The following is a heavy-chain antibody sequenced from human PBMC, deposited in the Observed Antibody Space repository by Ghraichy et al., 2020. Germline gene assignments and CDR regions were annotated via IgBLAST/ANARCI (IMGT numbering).Heavy chain of an antibody. CDR3: AMVAVAGTRYNAFDI. D-gene: IGHD6-19*01. CDR2: IYPGDSDT. CDR1: GYSFTSYW. J-gene: IGHJ3*02. V-gene: IGHV5-51*01. Sequence: GESLNISCKGSGYSFTSYWIGWVRQMPGKGLEWMGIIYPGDSDTRYSPSFQGQVTISADKSISTAYLQWSSLKASDTAMYYCAMVAVAGTRYNAFDIWGQGTMVTVSS.